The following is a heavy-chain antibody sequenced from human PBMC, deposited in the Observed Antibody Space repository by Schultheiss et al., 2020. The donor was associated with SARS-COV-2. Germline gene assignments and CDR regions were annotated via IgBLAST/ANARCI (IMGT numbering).Heavy chain of an antibody. J-gene: IGHJ6*02. CDR2: IKQDGSEK. D-gene: IGHD2-15*01. CDR3: ARASEDIVVVVAATALDV. Sequence: ETLSLTCAVSGGSISSSNWWSWVRQPPGKGLEWVANIKQDGSEKYYVDSVKGRFTISRDNAKNSLYLQMNSLRAEDTAVYYCARASEDIVVVVAATALDVWGQGTTVTVSS. V-gene: IGHV3-7*03. CDR1: GGSISSSNW.